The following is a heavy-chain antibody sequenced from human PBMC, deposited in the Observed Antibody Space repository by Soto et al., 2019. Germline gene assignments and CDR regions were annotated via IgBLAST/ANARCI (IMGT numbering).Heavy chain of an antibody. Sequence: SETLSLTCTVSGCSVSSGSYYWSWIRQPPGKGLEWIGYIYYSGSTNYNPSLKSRVTISVDTSKNQFSLKLSSVTAADTAVYYCARGGGRYYFDYWGQGTLVTVSS. J-gene: IGHJ4*02. CDR2: IYYSGST. D-gene: IGHD6-19*01. V-gene: IGHV4-61*01. CDR3: ARGGGRYYFDY. CDR1: GCSVSSGSYY.